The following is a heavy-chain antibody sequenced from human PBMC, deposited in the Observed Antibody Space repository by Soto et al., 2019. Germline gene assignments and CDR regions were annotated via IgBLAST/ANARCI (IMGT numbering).Heavy chain of an antibody. V-gene: IGHV4-61*01. CDR3: ARIGWGGDS. J-gene: IGHJ4*02. CDR1: GGSVRTGSYH. D-gene: IGHD7-27*01. CDR2: IPSNGSP. Sequence: SETLSLTCSVSGGSVRTGSYHWSWIRQPPGKGLEWIGVIPSNGSPDYNPSLKSRVVVSIDRSKNQFSLKVNSVTAADTAVYFCARIGWGGDSWGQGTLVTVSS.